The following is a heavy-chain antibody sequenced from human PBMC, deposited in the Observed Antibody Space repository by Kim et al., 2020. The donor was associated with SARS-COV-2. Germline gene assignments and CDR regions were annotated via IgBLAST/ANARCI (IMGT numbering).Heavy chain of an antibody. V-gene: IGHV3-48*03. J-gene: IGHJ5*02. CDR2: ISSSGSTI. D-gene: IGHD3-22*01. Sequence: GGSLRLSCAASGFTFSSYEMNWVRQAPGKGLEWVSYISSSGSTIYYADSVKGRFTISRDNAKNSLYLQMNSLRAEDTAVYYCARTYYYDSSGQENWFDPWGQGTLVTVSS. CDR3: ARTYYYDSSGQENWFDP. CDR1: GFTFSSYE.